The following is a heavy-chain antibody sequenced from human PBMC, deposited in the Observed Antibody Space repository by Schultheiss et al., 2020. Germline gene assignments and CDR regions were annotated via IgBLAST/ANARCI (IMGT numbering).Heavy chain of an antibody. CDR1: GGSISSYY. CDR3: ARGGLQLSLKY. V-gene: IGHV4-59*12. CDR2: IYYRGST. D-gene: IGHD5-24*01. Sequence: SETLSLTCTVSGGSISSYYWSWIRQPPGKGLEWIGYIYYRGSTNYNPSLKSRVTISPDTSKNQFSLEVSSVTAADTALYYCARGGLQLSLKYWGQGTLVTVSS. J-gene: IGHJ4*02.